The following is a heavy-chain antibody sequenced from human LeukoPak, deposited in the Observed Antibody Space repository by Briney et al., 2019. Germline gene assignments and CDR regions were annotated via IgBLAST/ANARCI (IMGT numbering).Heavy chain of an antibody. Sequence: ASVKVSCKASGYTFTSYYMHWVRQAPGQGLEWMGIINPSGGSTSYAQKSQGRVTMTRDTSTSTVYMELSSLRSEDTAVYYCARENGRWLHDYWGQGTLVTVSS. CDR3: ARENGRWLHDY. CDR1: GYTFTSYY. V-gene: IGHV1-46*01. J-gene: IGHJ4*02. CDR2: INPSGGST. D-gene: IGHD5-24*01.